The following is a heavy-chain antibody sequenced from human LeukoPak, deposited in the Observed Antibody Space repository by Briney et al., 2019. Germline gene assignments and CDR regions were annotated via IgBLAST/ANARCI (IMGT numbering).Heavy chain of an antibody. D-gene: IGHD4-17*01. V-gene: IGHV4-61*01. CDR2: IYYSGST. CDR3: ARERAGRYGDYGFDY. J-gene: IGHJ4*02. CDR1: GGSVSSGSYY. Sequence: SETLSLTCTVSGGSVSSGSYYWSWIRQPPGKGLEWIGYIYYSGSTNYNPSLKSRVTISVDTSKNQFSLKLSSVTAADTAVYYCARERAGRYGDYGFDYWGQGTLVTVSS.